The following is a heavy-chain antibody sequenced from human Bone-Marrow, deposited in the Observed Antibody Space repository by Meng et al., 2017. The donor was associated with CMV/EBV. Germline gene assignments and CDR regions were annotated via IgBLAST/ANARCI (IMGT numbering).Heavy chain of an antibody. D-gene: IGHD2-21*01. J-gene: IGHJ3*02. CDR2: IYHSGST. CDR1: GYSISSGYY. CDR3: AGYIPGPDAFDI. V-gene: IGHV4-38-2*02. Sequence: GSLILTCTVSGYSISSGYYWGWIRQPPGKGLEWIGSIYHSGSTYYNPSLKSRVTISVDTYKNQFSLKLSSVTAADTAVYYCAGYIPGPDAFDICDQGTMVAVSS.